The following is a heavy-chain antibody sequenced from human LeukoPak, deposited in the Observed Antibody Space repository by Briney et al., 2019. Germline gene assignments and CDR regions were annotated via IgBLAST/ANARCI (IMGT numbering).Heavy chain of an antibody. J-gene: IGHJ4*02. Sequence: GGSLRLSCAASGFTVSSNYMSWVRQAPGKGLEWASGISGSGGSTYYADSVKGRFTISRDDSKNTLYLQMNSLRDEDTAVYYCAKTGERDYWGRGTLVTVSS. CDR3: AKTGERDY. V-gene: IGHV3-23*01. CDR1: GFTVSSNY. D-gene: IGHD7-27*01. CDR2: ISGSGGST.